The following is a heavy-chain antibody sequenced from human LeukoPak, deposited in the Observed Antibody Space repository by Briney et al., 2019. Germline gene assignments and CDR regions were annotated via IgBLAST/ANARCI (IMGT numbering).Heavy chain of an antibody. V-gene: IGHV4-34*01. CDR1: GGSFSGYY. Sequence: PSETLSLTCAVYGGSFSGYYWSWIRQPPGKGLEWIGEINHSGSTNYNPSLKSRVTISVDTSKNQFSLKLSSVTAADTAVYYCAREGDYYDSSGADYWGQGTLVTVSS. D-gene: IGHD3-22*01. J-gene: IGHJ4*02. CDR2: INHSGST. CDR3: AREGDYYDSSGADY.